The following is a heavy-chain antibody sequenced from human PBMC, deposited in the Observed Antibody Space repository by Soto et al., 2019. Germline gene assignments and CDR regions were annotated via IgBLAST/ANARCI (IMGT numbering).Heavy chain of an antibody. CDR3: AKVAPSISILWGFDH. J-gene: IGHJ4*02. Sequence: ASVKVSCKASGYSFTSYDVNWVRQASGQGLEWMGWMNPNSGSTVIAQKFQGRVTMTRDSSISTAHMELSSLRAEDTAMYYCAKVAPSISILWGFDHWGPGTLVTVSS. D-gene: IGHD2-21*01. V-gene: IGHV1-8*01. CDR1: GYSFTSYD. CDR2: MNPNSGST.